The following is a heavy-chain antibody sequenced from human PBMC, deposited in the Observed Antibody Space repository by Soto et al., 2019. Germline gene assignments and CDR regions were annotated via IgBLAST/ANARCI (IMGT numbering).Heavy chain of an antibody. Sequence: SETLSLTCTVSGGSISSGGYYWSWIRQHPGKGLEWIGYIYYGGSTYYNPSLKSRATISGDTSKNQFSLKLSSVTAADTAVYYCARGGYYYENSGQNAYDYWGQGILVTVSS. CDR1: GGSISSGGYY. D-gene: IGHD3-22*01. V-gene: IGHV4-31*03. CDR3: ARGGYYYENSGQNAYDY. J-gene: IGHJ4*01. CDR2: IYYGGST.